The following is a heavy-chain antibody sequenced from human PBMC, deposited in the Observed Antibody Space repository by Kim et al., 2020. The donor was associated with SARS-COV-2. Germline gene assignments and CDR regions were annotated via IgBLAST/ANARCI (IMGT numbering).Heavy chain of an antibody. J-gene: IGHJ6*03. CDR1: GFTFSSYG. CDR3: ARDAHDFWSGYYYYYYYYMDV. D-gene: IGHD3-3*01. CDR2: IWYDGSNK. Sequence: GGSLRLSCAASGFTFSSYGMHWVRQAPGKGLEWVAVIWYDGSNKYYADSVKGRFTISRDNSKNTLYLQMNSLRAEDTAGYYCARDAHDFWSGYYYYYYYYMDVWGKGTTVTVSS. V-gene: IGHV3-33*01.